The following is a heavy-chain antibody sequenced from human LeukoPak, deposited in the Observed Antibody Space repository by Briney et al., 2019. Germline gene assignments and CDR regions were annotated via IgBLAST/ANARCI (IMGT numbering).Heavy chain of an antibody. V-gene: IGHV1-2*06. J-gene: IGHJ3*02. CDR1: GYTFTGYY. CDR2: INPNSGGT. Sequence: ASVKVSCKASGYTFTGYYMHWVRQAPGQGLEWMGRINPNSGGTNYAQKFQGRVTMTRDTSISTAYMELSRLRSDDTAVYYCATDRVAVAATGVSSAFDIWGQGTMVTVSS. D-gene: IGHD6-19*01. CDR3: ATDRVAVAATGVSSAFDI.